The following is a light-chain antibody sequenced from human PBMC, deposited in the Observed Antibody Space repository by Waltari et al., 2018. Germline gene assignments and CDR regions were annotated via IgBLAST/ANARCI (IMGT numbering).Light chain of an antibody. V-gene: IGLV3-1*01. Sequence: SYELTQSPSVSVSPGQTASITCSGDELGDKYVCWYQQKPGQSPMLVIYQDGERPSGIPERFSGSNSGNTATLTISGTQAMDEADYYCQAWDTSTVVFGGGTELTVL. CDR3: QAWDTSTVV. CDR2: QDG. CDR1: ELGDKY. J-gene: IGLJ2*01.